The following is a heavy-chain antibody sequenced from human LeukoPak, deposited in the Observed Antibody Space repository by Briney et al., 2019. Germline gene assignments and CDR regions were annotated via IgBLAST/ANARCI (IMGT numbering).Heavy chain of an antibody. V-gene: IGHV1-46*01. CDR3: ARDYVVGSSDY. CDR1: GYTFTSYY. CDR2: INPSGGST. D-gene: IGHD2-2*01. Sequence: GASVKVSCKASGYTFTSYYMHWGGQAPGQGLKWMGIINPSGGSTSYAQKFQGRVTMTRDMSTSTVYMELSSLRSEDTAVYYCARDYVVGSSDYWGQGTLVTVSS. J-gene: IGHJ4*02.